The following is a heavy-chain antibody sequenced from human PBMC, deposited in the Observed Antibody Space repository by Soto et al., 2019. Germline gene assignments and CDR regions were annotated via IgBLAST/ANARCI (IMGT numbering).Heavy chain of an antibody. CDR1: GFTFSSYS. CDR3: ARDNGMAGSFDP. D-gene: IGHD2-8*01. Sequence: EVQLVESGGGLVQPGGSLTLSCAASGFTFSSYSMNWVRQAPGKGLEWVSYISFSSSTIFYADSVRGRFTISRDNAKNSLYLHMNTLRDEDTAVYYCARDNGMAGSFDPWGQGTLVTVSS. CDR2: ISFSSSTI. J-gene: IGHJ5*02. V-gene: IGHV3-48*02.